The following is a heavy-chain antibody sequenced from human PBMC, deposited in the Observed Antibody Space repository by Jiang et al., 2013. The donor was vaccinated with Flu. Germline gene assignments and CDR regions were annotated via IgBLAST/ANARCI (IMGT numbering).Heavy chain of an antibody. Sequence: SSGYVLGLGSGSPQEGAGVDWSIYHSGSTYYNPSLKSRVTISVDTSKNQFSLKLSSVTAADTAVYYCARVRPYYDILTGSVGAFDIWGQGTMVTVSS. CDR3: ARVRPYYDILTGSVGAFDI. CDR2: IYHSGST. D-gene: IGHD3-9*01. J-gene: IGHJ3*02. CDR1: SSGYV. V-gene: IGHV4-38-2*02.